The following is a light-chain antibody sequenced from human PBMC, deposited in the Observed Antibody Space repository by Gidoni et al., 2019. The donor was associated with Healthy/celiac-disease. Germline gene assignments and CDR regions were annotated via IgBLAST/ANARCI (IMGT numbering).Light chain of an antibody. J-gene: IGLJ3*02. CDR2: EGS. CDR1: SSDVGSYNL. V-gene: IGLV2-23*01. CDR3: CAYAGSRGV. Sequence: QSALTQPASVSGSPGQSIPISCTGTSSDVGSYNLVSWYQQHPGKAPKLMIYEGSKRPSGVSNRFSGSKSGNTASLTIAGVQAEDEADYYGCAYAGSRGVFGGGTKLTVL.